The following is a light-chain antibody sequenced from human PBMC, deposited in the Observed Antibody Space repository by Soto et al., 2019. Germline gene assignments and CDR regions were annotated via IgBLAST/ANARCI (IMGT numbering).Light chain of an antibody. V-gene: IGLV2-8*01. J-gene: IGLJ3*02. CDR2: EVS. Sequence: QSALTQPPSASGSPGQSVTISCTGTSSDVGGYNYVSWYQQHPGKAPKLMIYEVSKRPSGVPDRFSGSKSGNTASLTVSGLQAEDEADYYCNSYAGSNNFWVFGGGTKVTVL. CDR3: NSYAGSNNFWV. CDR1: SSDVGGYNY.